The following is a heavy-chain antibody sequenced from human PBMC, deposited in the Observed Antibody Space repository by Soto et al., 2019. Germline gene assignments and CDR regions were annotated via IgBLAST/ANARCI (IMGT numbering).Heavy chain of an antibody. CDR1: GGTFSSYA. CDR3: ASPLATSIMITQFRF. V-gene: IGHV1-69*13. D-gene: IGHD3-16*01. CDR2: IIPIFGTA. Sequence: GASVKVSCKASGGTFSSYAISWVRQAPGQGLEWMGGIIPIFGTANYAQKFQGRVTITADESTSTAYMELSSLRSEDTAVYYCASPLATSIMITQFRFWGQGTLVTVSS. J-gene: IGHJ4*02.